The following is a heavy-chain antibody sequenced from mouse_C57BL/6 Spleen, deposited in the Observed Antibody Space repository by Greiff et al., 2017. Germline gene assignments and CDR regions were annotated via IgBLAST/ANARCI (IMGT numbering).Heavy chain of an antibody. D-gene: IGHD2-3*01. CDR1: GFTFSSYA. J-gene: IGHJ3*01. CDR2: ISDGGSYT. CDR3: ARDGYYEGFAY. V-gene: IGHV5-4*01. Sequence: EVKLVESGGGLVKPGGSLKLSCAASGFTFSSYAMSWVRQTPEKRLEWVATISDGGSYTYYPDNVKGRFTISRDNAKNNLYLQMSHLKSEDTAMYYCARDGYYEGFAYWGQGTLVTVSA.